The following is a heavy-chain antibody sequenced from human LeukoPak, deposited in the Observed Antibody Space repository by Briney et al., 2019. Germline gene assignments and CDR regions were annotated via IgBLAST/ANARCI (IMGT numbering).Heavy chain of an antibody. CDR3: AGGKEGYSYGSYFDY. J-gene: IGHJ4*01. V-gene: IGHV4-39*01. CDR2: IYYSGST. D-gene: IGHD5-18*01. Sequence: PSETLSLTCTVSGGSISSSSYYWGWIRQPPGKGLEWIGSIYYSGSTYYNPSLKSRVTISVDTSKNQFSLKLSSVTAADTAVYYCAGGKEGYSYGSYFDYWGKEPWSPSPQ. CDR1: GGSISSSSYY.